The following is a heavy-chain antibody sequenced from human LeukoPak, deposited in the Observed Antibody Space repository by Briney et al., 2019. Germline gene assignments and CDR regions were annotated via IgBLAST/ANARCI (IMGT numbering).Heavy chain of an antibody. CDR1: GFDFRTHA. J-gene: IGHJ5*02. Sequence: GGSLRLSCSGSGFDFRTHAMHWVRQAPGKGLEWVAMIWRGGNFKFYGDSVRGRFTISRDDSQSVVYLQMDSVRAEDTAVYYCVIDPPDSGWAFWSWGQGALVTISS. D-gene: IGHD6-19*01. CDR2: IWRGGNFK. V-gene: IGHV3-33*01. CDR3: VIDPPDSGWAFWS.